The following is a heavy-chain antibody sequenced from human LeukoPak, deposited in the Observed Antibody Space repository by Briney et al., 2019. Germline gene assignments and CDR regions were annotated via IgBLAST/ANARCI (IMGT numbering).Heavy chain of an antibody. D-gene: IGHD1-26*01. CDR1: GFTFSSYS. V-gene: IGHV3-21*01. J-gene: IGHJ3*02. Sequence: GGSLRLSCAASGFTFSSYSMNWVRQAPGKGLEWVSSISSSSSYIYYADSVKGRFTISRDNAKNSLYLQMNSLRAEDTAVYYCARDRTVGATYDAFDIWGQGTMVTVSS. CDR2: ISSSSSYI. CDR3: ARDRTVGATYDAFDI.